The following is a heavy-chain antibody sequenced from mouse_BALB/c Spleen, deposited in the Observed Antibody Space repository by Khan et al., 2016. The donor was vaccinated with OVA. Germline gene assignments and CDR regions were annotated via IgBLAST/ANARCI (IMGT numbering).Heavy chain of an antibody. Sequence: LQQPGSELVRPGASVKLSCKVSGYTFTSSWMHWVKQRHGQGLEWIGIIYPGSGSTNYDEMFKSKGTLTVDTSSSTAYMHLSSLTSEDSAVYYCTRGGYYGKSLFAYWGQGTLVTVSA. CDR2: IYPGSGST. CDR1: GYTFTSSW. CDR3: TRGGYYGKSLFAY. V-gene: IGHV1S22*01. J-gene: IGHJ3*01. D-gene: IGHD2-1*01.